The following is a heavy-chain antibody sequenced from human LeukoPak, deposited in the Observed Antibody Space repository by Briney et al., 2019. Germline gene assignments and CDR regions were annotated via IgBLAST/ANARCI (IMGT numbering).Heavy chain of an antibody. CDR2: IYYSGST. CDR1: GGSISGGSYY. V-gene: IGHV4-61*01. D-gene: IGHD2/OR15-2a*01. CDR3: ARGEYGLFDY. Sequence: SQTLSLTCTVSGGSISGGSYYWSRIRQPPGKGLEWIGYIYYSGSTKYNLSLKSRVTISVDTSKNQLSLKLSSVTAADTAVYYCARGEYGLFDYCGQGTLVTVSS. J-gene: IGHJ4*02.